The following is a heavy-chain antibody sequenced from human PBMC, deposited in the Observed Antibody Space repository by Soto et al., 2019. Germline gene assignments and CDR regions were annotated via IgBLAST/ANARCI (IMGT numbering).Heavy chain of an antibody. Sequence: QLQLQEPGSGLVKPSQTLSLTCAVSGGSISSGGYSWSWIRQPPGKGLEWIGYIYHSGSTYYNPSLKSRVTISVDMSKNQFSLKLSSVTAADTAVYYCAAGGGLPRYYWGQGTLVTVSS. CDR2: IYHSGST. J-gene: IGHJ4*02. D-gene: IGHD5-12*01. CDR3: AAGGGLPRYY. CDR1: GGSISSGGYS. V-gene: IGHV4-30-2*01.